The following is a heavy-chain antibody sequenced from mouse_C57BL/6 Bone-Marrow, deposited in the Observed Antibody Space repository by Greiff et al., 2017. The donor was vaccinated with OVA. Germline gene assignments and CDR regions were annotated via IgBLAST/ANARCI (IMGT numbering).Heavy chain of an antibody. CDR2: IRNKASGYTT. CDR1: GFTFTDYY. J-gene: IGHJ2*01. CDR3: ASSSNYDDY. Sequence: EVKVVESGGGLVQPGGSLSLSCAASGFTFTDYYMSWVRQPPGKALEWLGFIRNKASGYTTEYSASVKGRFTISRDNSQSILYLQMNALRAEDSATYYRASSSNYDDYWGQGTTLTVSS. D-gene: IGHD2-5*01. V-gene: IGHV7-3*01.